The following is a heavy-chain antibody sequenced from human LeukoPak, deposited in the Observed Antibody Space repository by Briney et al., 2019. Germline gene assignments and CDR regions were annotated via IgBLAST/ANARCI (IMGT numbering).Heavy chain of an antibody. CDR2: INSDGSST. V-gene: IGHV3-74*01. CDR1: GFTFSSYW. Sequence: GGSLRLSCAASGFTFSSYWMHWVRQAPGKGLVWVSRINSDGSSTSYADSVKGRFTISRDDAKNTLYLQMNSLRAEDTAVYYCARDQDFTVVTQNFDYWGQGTLVTVSS. D-gene: IGHD4-23*01. CDR3: ARDQDFTVVTQNFDY. J-gene: IGHJ4*02.